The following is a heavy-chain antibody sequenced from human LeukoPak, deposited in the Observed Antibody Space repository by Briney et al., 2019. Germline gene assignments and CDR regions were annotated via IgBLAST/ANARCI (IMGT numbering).Heavy chain of an antibody. CDR1: GFTVSSSY. CDR3: ARDSAGHFDY. D-gene: IGHD6-19*01. Sequence: PGGSLRLSCAASGFTVSSSYMSWVRQAPGKGLEWVSVIYSGGSTYYADSVKGRFTISRDNSKNTLYLQMNSLRAEDTAVYYCARDSAGHFDYWGQGTLVTVSS. V-gene: IGHV3-53*01. CDR2: IYSGGST. J-gene: IGHJ4*02.